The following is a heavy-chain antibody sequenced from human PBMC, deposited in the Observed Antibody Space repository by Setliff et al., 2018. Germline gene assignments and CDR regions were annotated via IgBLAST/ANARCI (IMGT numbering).Heavy chain of an antibody. Sequence: SVKVSCKASGGTFSSYTISWVRQAPGQGLEWMGRIIPILGIANYAQKFQGRVTITADKSTSTAYMELRSLKSDDSAFYYCARAPSVELVTIRTNSWFTYWGQGTLVTVSS. J-gene: IGHJ4*02. CDR1: GGTFSSYT. V-gene: IGHV1-69*02. CDR2: IIPILGIA. CDR3: ARAPSVELVTIRTNSWFTY. D-gene: IGHD5-18*01.